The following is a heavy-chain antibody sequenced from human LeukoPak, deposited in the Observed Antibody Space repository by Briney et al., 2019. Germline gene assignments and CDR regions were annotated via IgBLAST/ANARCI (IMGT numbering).Heavy chain of an antibody. CDR1: GFTFGDYA. V-gene: IGHV3-49*04. J-gene: IGHJ4*02. D-gene: IGHD3-10*01. CDR2: IRSKAYGGTT. CDR3: TRITMVRGVITFDY. Sequence: PGGSLRLSCTASGFTFGDYAMSWVRQAPGKGLEWVGFIRSKAYGGTTEYAASVKGRFTISRDASKIIAYLQMNSLKTDDTAVYYCTRITMVRGVITFDYWGQGTLVTVSS.